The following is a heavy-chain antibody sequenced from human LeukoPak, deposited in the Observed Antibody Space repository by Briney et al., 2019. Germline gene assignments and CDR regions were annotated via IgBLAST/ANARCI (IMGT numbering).Heavy chain of an antibody. CDR3: ARVVVAAGSNWFDS. CDR2: IYYTGST. V-gene: IGHV4-59*11. D-gene: IGHD2-15*01. J-gene: IGHJ5*01. Sequence: SETLTLTCTVPGGCITSHHWSWIRQPPGKGLEWLGYIYYTGSTNYNPSLKSRVTISVDTSKNQFSLKLSSVSAADTAVYYCARVVVAAGSNWFDSWGQGTLVTVSS. CDR1: GGCITSHH.